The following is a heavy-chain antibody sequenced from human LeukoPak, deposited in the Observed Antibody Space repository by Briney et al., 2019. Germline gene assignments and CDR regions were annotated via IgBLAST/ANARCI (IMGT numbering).Heavy chain of an antibody. Sequence: GGPLRLSCVASGFTFRNYWMTWVRQAPGKGLEWVANIHKDGSEKYFVASVRGRFTISRDNAKDSLYLQMSSLRAEDTAVYYCVRGSSGTVVRGVAWAWFDPWGQGTLVTVSS. CDR1: GFTFRNYW. D-gene: IGHD3-10*01. V-gene: IGHV3-7*05. J-gene: IGHJ5*02. CDR2: IHKDGSEK. CDR3: VRGSSGTVVRGVAWAWFDP.